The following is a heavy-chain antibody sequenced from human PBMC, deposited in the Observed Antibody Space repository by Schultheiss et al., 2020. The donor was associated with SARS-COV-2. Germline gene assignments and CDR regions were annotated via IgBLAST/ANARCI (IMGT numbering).Heavy chain of an antibody. CDR1: GFTFSSYW. D-gene: IGHD3-16*02. J-gene: IGHJ3*02. Sequence: GGSLRLSCAASGFTFSSYWMSWVRQAPGKGLEWVAVISYDGSNKYYADSVKGRFTISRDNSKNTLYLQMNSLRAEDTAVYYCARDGSFIGFLVGAFDIWGQGTMVTVSS. V-gene: IGHV3-30*03. CDR2: ISYDGSNK. CDR3: ARDGSFIGFLVGAFDI.